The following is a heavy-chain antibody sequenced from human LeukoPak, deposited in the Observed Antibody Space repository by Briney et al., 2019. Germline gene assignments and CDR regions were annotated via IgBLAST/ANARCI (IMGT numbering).Heavy chain of an antibody. V-gene: IGHV4-34*01. CDR1: GGSFSGYY. CDR3: ASPLGYYGRG. D-gene: IGHD3-10*02. J-gene: IGHJ6*04. CDR2: INHSGST. Sequence: SETLSLTCAVYGGSFSGYYWSWIRQPPGKVLEWIGEINHSGSTNYNPSLKSRVTISVDTSKNQFSLKLSSVTAADTAVYYCASPLGYYGRGWGKGTTVTVSS.